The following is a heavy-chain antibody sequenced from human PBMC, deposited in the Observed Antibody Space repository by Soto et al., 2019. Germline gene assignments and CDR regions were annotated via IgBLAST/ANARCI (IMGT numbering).Heavy chain of an antibody. CDR1: GGSISSSSYY. J-gene: IGHJ4*02. V-gene: IGHV4-39*02. CDR3: AGVRTGYFDY. CDR2: IYYSESS. Sequence: LETLSLTCTVSGGSISSSSYYWGWIRQPPGKGLEWIGSIYYSESSYYNPSLKSRVTISVDTSKNHFSLKLSSVTAADTAVYYCAGVRTGYFDYCGQGTLVTVSS.